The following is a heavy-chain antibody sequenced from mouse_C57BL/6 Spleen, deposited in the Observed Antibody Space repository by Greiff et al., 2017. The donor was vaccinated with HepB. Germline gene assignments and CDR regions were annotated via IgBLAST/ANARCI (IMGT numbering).Heavy chain of an antibody. CDR1: GYTFTSYW. CDR2: IDPSDSYT. CDR3: ARFAY. V-gene: IGHV1-69*01. Sequence: LQQSGAELVMPGASVKLSCKASGYTFTSYWMHWVKQRPGQGLEWIGEIDPSDSYTNYNLKFKGKSTLTVDKSSSTAYMQLSSLTSEDSAVYYCARFAYWGQGTLVTVSA. J-gene: IGHJ3*01.